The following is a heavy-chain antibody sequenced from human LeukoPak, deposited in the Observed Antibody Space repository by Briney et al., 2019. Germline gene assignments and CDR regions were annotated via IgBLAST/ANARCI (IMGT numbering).Heavy chain of an antibody. V-gene: IGHV1-46*01. Sequence: ASVKVSCKASGYTFTSYYMHWVRQAPGQGLEWMGIINPSGGSTSYAQKFQGRVTMTRDTSTSTVYMELSSLRSEDTAVYYCARDRSSSSWYPIWFDYWGQGTLVTVSS. CDR1: GYTFTSYY. CDR2: INPSGGST. J-gene: IGHJ4*02. CDR3: ARDRSSSSWYPIWFDY. D-gene: IGHD6-13*01.